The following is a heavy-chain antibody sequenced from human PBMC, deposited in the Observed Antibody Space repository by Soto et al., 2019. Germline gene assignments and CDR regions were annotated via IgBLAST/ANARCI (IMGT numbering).Heavy chain of an antibody. CDR1: GFTFSDHY. CDR3: ARTTSGGSYYFDS. V-gene: IGHV3-72*01. Sequence: EVQLVESGGDLVQPGGSLRLSCAASGFTFSDHYMDWVRQAPGKGLEWVGRIRKKTNGYTAEYAASVKGRFTISRDDSKNSLYLQMDRLQNDDTAVYYWARTTSGGSYYFDSWGPGTLVTVS. D-gene: IGHD1-26*01. J-gene: IGHJ4*02. CDR2: IRKKTNGYTA.